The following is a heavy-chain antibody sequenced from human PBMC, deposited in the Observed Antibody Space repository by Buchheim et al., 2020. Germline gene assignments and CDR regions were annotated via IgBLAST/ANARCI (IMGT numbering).Heavy chain of an antibody. V-gene: IGHV3-30*18. D-gene: IGHD3-22*01. CDR2: ISYDGSNK. Sequence: QVQLVESGGGVVQPGRSLRLSCAASGFTFSSYGMHWVRQGPGKGLEWVAVISYDGSNKYYADSVKGRVTISRDNSKNTLYLQMNSLRAEDTAVYYCAKNYYDSSGYYRDYYYYGMDVWGQGP. CDR1: GFTFSSYG. J-gene: IGHJ6*02. CDR3: AKNYYDSSGYYRDYYYYGMDV.